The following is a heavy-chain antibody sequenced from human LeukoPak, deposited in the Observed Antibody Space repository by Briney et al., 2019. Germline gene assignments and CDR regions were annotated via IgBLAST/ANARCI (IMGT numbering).Heavy chain of an antibody. CDR2: IYYSGST. CDR1: GGSISSYY. Sequence: SETLFLTCTVSGGSISSYYWSWIRQPPGKGLEWIGYIYYSGSTNYNPSLKSRVTISVDTSKNQFSLKLSSVTAADTAVYYCARDGKQLGLYGMDVWGQGTTVTVSS. CDR3: ARDGKQLGLYGMDV. J-gene: IGHJ6*02. D-gene: IGHD6-13*01. V-gene: IGHV4-59*01.